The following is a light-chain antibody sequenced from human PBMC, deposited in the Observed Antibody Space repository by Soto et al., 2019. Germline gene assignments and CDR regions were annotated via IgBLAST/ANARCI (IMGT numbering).Light chain of an antibody. CDR2: EAS. CDR1: QSINNW. J-gene: IGKJ2*01. CDR3: QQYNSYSYT. Sequence: DFLMTQSPSTLSASVGDRVAITCRASQSINNWLAWYQQKPGEAPKLLIYEASNLQSWVPSRFSGSGSGTEFILTISSLQPDDFATYYCQQYNSYSYTFGQGTKLEIK. V-gene: IGKV1-5*03.